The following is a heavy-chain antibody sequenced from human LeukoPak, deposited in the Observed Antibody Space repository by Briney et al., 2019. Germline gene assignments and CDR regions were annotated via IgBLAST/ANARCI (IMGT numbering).Heavy chain of an antibody. J-gene: IGHJ4*02. Sequence: ASVKVSCKASGYTFTNYGISWVRQAPGQGLEWMGWINVYNGNTSYAQKFQGRVTMTTDTSTSTAYMELRSLRSDDTAVYYCARDTEYCSGGSCYSNWGQGTLVTVSS. V-gene: IGHV1-18*01. CDR3: ARDTEYCSGGSCYSN. CDR1: GYTFTNYG. D-gene: IGHD2-15*01. CDR2: INVYNGNT.